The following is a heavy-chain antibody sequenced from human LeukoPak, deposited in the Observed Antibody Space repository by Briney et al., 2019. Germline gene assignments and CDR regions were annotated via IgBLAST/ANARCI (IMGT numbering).Heavy chain of an antibody. J-gene: IGHJ5*02. CDR2: IYYSGST. Sequence: PSETLSLTCTVSGGSISSGDYYWSWIRQPPGKGLEWIGYIYYSGSTYYNPSLKSRVTISVDTSKNQFSLKLSSVTAADTAVYYCARDHGEYYDFWSGYYTRSPYTRIGWFDPWGQGTLVTVSS. V-gene: IGHV4-30-4*01. D-gene: IGHD3-3*01. CDR1: GGSISSGDYY. CDR3: ARDHGEYYDFWSGYYTRSPYTRIGWFDP.